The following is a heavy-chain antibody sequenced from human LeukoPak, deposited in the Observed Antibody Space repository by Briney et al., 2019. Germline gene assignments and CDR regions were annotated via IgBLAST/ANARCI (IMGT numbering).Heavy chain of an antibody. J-gene: IGHJ4*02. Sequence: KPGGSLRLSCAASGFTFSDYYMSWIRQAPGKGLEWVSYISSSGSTIYYADSVKGRFTISRDNAKNSLYLQMNSLRAEDTAVYYCAREEGYYYGSGTHRVPFFDYWGQGTLVTVSS. V-gene: IGHV3-11*01. CDR1: GFTFSDYY. CDR2: ISSSGSTI. D-gene: IGHD3-10*01. CDR3: AREEGYYYGSGTHRVPFFDY.